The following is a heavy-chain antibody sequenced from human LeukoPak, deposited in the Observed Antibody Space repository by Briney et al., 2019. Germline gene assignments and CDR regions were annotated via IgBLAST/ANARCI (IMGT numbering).Heavy chain of an antibody. CDR1: GFTFSSYV. D-gene: IGHD3-10*01. CDR3: AKDPRSWFGEHV. J-gene: IGHJ6*02. CDR2: ISYDGSNK. V-gene: IGHV3-30*04. Sequence: GRSLRLSCAASGFTFSSYVMHWVRQAPGKGLEWVAVISYDGSNKYYADSVKGRFTISRDNSKNTLYMQMNSLRAEDTAVYYCAKDPRSWFGEHVWGQGTTVTISS.